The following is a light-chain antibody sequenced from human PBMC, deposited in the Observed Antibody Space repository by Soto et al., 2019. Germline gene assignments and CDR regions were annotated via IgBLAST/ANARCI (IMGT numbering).Light chain of an antibody. Sequence: EIVLTQSPGTLSLSPGERATLSCRASQSVSSSYLAWYQQKPGQAPRLLIYGASSRATGIPDRFSGSGSGTDFTLTISRLEPEDFAVYYCQPYGTFGGGTKVEIK. CDR3: QPYGT. J-gene: IGKJ4*01. CDR2: GAS. V-gene: IGKV3-20*01. CDR1: QSVSSSY.